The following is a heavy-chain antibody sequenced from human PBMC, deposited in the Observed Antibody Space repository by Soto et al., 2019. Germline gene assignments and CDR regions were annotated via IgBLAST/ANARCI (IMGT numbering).Heavy chain of an antibody. CDR1: GFTFSSYA. V-gene: IGHV3-23*01. CDR3: AKETSSTWFPLDS. J-gene: IGHJ4*02. D-gene: IGHD6-13*01. CDR2: ISGSGGST. Sequence: EVQLLESGGGLVQPGGSLRLSCAASGFTFSSYAMSWVRQAPGKGLEWVSAISGSGGSTFYADYVKGRFTISSDHSRNTLYLQMNSLRAEDTAVYYCAKETSSTWFPLDSWGQGTLVTVSS.